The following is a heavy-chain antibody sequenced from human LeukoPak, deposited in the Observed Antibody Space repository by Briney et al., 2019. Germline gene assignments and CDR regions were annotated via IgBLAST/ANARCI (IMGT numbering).Heavy chain of an antibody. J-gene: IGHJ4*02. CDR3: ARVDTAMPISPLGY. V-gene: IGHV3-30*04. D-gene: IGHD5-18*01. Sequence: GRSLRLSCAASGFTFSSYAMHWVRQAPGKGLEWVAVISYDGSNKHYADSVKGRFTISRDNSKNTLYLQMNSLRAEDTAVYYCARVDTAMPISPLGYWGQGTLVTVSS. CDR2: ISYDGSNK. CDR1: GFTFSSYA.